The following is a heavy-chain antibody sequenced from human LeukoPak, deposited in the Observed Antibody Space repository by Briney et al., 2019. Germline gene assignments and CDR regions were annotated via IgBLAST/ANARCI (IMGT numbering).Heavy chain of an antibody. V-gene: IGHV5-51*01. J-gene: IGHJ4*02. CDR1: RYSFTSYW. D-gene: IGHD3-22*01. CDR3: ARSEYYDSSGYLTGFDY. CDR2: IYPGDSDT. Sequence: GESLKISCKGSRYSFTSYWIGWVRQMPGKGLEWMGIIYPGDSDTRYSPSFQGQVTISADKSISTAYLQWSSLKASDTAMYYCARSEYYDSSGYLTGFDYWGQGTLVTVSS.